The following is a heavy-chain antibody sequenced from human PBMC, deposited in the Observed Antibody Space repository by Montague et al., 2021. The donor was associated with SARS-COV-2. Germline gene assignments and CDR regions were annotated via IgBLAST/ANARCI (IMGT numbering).Heavy chain of an antibody. Sequence: SETLSLTCTVSGGSISSISYYWGWIRQPPGKGLEWIGSIYYSGSTYYNPSLKSRVTISVDTSKNQFSLKLSSVTAADTAVYYCARDLAGYYGSGSYGGMDVWGQGTTVTVSS. CDR2: IYYSGST. CDR1: GGSISSISYY. D-gene: IGHD3-10*01. J-gene: IGHJ6*02. CDR3: ARDLAGYYGSGSYGGMDV. V-gene: IGHV4-39*07.